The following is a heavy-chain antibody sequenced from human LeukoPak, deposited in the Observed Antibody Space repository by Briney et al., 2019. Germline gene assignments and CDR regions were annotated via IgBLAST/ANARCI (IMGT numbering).Heavy chain of an antibody. D-gene: IGHD3-10*01. CDR3: AKDRVWYYGSGTDRYYYYMDV. V-gene: IGHV3-30-3*01. CDR2: ISYDGSNK. CDR1: GFTFSSYA. J-gene: IGHJ6*03. Sequence: GGSLRLSCAASGFTFSSYAMHWVRQAPGKGLEWVAVISYDGSNKYYADSVKGRFTISRDNSKNTLYLQMNSLRAEDTAVYYCAKDRVWYYGSGTDRYYYYMDVWGKGTTVTVSS.